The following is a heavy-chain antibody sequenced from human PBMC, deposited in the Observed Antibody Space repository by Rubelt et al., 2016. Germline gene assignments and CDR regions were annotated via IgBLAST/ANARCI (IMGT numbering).Heavy chain of an antibody. D-gene: IGHD6-6*01. CDR1: GGSISSYY. Sequence: QMRLRESGPGLVKPSATLSLTCTVSGGSISSYYWSWIRQPPGKGLEWIGYIYSSGSTNYNPSLKSRVTISVDTSKNTFSLKLSSVTAADTAVYYCARGVRIAARPNYFDYWGQGTLVTVSS. CDR2: IYSSGST. V-gene: IGHV4-59*01. J-gene: IGHJ4*02. CDR3: ARGVRIAARPNYFDY.